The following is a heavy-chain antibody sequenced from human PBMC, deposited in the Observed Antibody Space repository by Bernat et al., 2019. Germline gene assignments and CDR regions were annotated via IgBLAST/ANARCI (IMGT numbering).Heavy chain of an antibody. D-gene: IGHD5-18*01. J-gene: IGHJ6*02. CDR2: ISYDGSNK. Sequence: QVQLVESGGGVVQPGRSLRLSCEASGFTFSSYAMHWVRQAPGKGLEGVAVISYDGSNKYYADSVKGRFTISRDNSKNTLYLQMNSLRAEDTAVYYCARGSHRPTWIQDYYYGMDVWGQGTTVTVSS. CDR3: ARGSHRPTWIQDYYYGMDV. CDR1: GFTFSSYA. V-gene: IGHV3-30-3*01.